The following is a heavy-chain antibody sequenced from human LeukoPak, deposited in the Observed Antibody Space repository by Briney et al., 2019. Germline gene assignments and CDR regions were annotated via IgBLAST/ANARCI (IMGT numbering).Heavy chain of an antibody. CDR2: TGRSGGST. D-gene: IGHD3-22*01. Sequence: GGSLRPSCVVSEFTFSYYAMSWVRQAPGKGLEWVAGTGRSGGSTYFAGSVKGRFTISRDNSKDTLYLQMNSLRAEDTAVYYCAKERGGYYPAPDYFDYWGQGTLVTVSS. V-gene: IGHV3-23*01. CDR1: EFTFSYYA. CDR3: AKERGGYYPAPDYFDY. J-gene: IGHJ4*02.